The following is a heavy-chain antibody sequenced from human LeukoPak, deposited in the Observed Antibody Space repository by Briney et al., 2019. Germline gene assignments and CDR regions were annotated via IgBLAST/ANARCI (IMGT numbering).Heavy chain of an antibody. V-gene: IGHV1-8*01. CDR3: ARGRAVPAASAGWFDP. CDR1: GYTFTSYD. Sequence: ASVKVSCKASGYTFTSYDINWVRQATGQGLEWMGWMNPNSGNTGYAQKFQGRVTMTRNISISTAYMELSSLRSEDTAVYYCARGRAVPAASAGWFDPWGQGTLVTVSS. J-gene: IGHJ5*02. D-gene: IGHD2-2*01. CDR2: MNPNSGNT.